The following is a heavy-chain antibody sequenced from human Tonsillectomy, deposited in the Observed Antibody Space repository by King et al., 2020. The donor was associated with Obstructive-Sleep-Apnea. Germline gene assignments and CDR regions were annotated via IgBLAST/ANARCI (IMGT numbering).Heavy chain of an antibody. Sequence: QLQESGPGLVKPSETLSLTCTVSGYSISSGYCWGWIRQPPGKGLEWIGSIYHSGSTYYNPSLKSRVTISVDPSKNQFSLKLSSVTAADTAVYYCANIAAAGDYYGMDVWGQGTTVTVSS. V-gene: IGHV4-38-2*02. CDR1: GYSISSGYC. CDR3: ANIAAAGDYYGMDV. J-gene: IGHJ6*02. CDR2: IYHSGST. D-gene: IGHD6-13*01.